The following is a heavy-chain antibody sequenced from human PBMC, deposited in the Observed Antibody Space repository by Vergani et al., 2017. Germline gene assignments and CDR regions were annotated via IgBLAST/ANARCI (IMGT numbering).Heavy chain of an antibody. CDR2: IRDKAYNYAT. CDR3: FYDFWAGYDSGDV. Sequence: EVHLVESGGGVVQSGESLKLSCATSGLTFSDSAIHWVRQTSGKGLEWIGRIRDKAYNYATVYADSVKGRFIISREDSKITAYLQMNGLTSEDTAVYYCFYDFWAGYDSGDVWGKGTTVTVSS. CDR1: GLTFSDSA. V-gene: IGHV3-73*02. J-gene: IGHJ6*04. D-gene: IGHD3/OR15-3a*01.